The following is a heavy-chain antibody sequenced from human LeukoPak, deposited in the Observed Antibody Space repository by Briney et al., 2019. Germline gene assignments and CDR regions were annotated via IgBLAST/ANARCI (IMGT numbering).Heavy chain of an antibody. D-gene: IGHD6-13*01. V-gene: IGHV4-38-2*02. CDR3: ARRGETLSIAAAGKGFDY. J-gene: IGHJ4*02. CDR1: GYSISSGYY. CDR2: INHSGST. Sequence: SETLSLTCTVSGYSISSGYYWSWIRQPPGKGLEWIGEINHSGSTNYNPSLKSRDTISVDTSKNQFSLKLSSVTAADTAVYYCARRGETLSIAAAGKGFDYWGQGTLVTVSS.